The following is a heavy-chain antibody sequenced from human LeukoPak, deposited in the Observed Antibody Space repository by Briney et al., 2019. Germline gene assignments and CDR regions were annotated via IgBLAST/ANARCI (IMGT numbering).Heavy chain of an antibody. CDR3: ARERGYDSSGYPYFDY. Sequence: SETLSLSCTVSGGSIRSYYWSWIRQPPGKGLECIGYIYYIGSTNYNPSLKSRVTISLDTSKNQFSLKLSSVTAADTAVYYCARERGYDSSGYPYFDYWGQGTLVTVSS. CDR1: GGSIRSYY. D-gene: IGHD3-22*01. CDR2: IYYIGST. V-gene: IGHV4-59*12. J-gene: IGHJ4*02.